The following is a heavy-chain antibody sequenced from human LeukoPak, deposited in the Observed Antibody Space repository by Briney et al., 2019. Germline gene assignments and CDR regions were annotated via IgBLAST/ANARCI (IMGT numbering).Heavy chain of an antibody. Sequence: ASVKVSCKASGYTFTDHYIHWVRQAPGQGLEWMGWINPNSGDTNYAQKFEGRVTMTWDTSISTAYMDLSRLRSDDTAVYYCARDWRGYYYYLGVWGKGTTVTVSS. J-gene: IGHJ6*03. CDR1: GYTFTDHY. CDR2: INPNSGDT. D-gene: IGHD3-10*01. CDR3: ARDWRGYYYYLGV. V-gene: IGHV1-2*02.